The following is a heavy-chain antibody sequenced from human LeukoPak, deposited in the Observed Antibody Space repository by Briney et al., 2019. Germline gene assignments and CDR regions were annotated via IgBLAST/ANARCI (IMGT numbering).Heavy chain of an antibody. V-gene: IGHV4-59*01. CDR1: GGSITNSY. CDR3: ARDPLSTNDFDI. CDR2: INYSGST. Sequence: SETLSLTRTVSGGSITNSYWNWIRQSPGKGLEWIGYINYSGSTNYNPSLKSRVTISVDTSKNQFSLKLSSVTAADTAVYFCARDPLSTNDFDIWGQGTMVTVSS. J-gene: IGHJ3*02. D-gene: IGHD1-1*01.